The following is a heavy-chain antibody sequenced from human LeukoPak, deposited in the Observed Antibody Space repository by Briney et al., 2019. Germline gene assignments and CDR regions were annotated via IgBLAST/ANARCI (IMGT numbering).Heavy chain of an antibody. CDR2: ISSSSSYI. V-gene: IGHV3-21*01. J-gene: IGHJ4*02. Sequence: PGGSLRLSCAASGFTFSSYSMNWVRQAPGKGLEWVSSISSSSSYIYYADSVKGRFTISRDNAKNSLYLQMNSLRAEDTAVYYCASYVYYDSSGYYYWGQGTLVTVSS. CDR1: GFTFSSYS. D-gene: IGHD3-22*01. CDR3: ASYVYYDSSGYYY.